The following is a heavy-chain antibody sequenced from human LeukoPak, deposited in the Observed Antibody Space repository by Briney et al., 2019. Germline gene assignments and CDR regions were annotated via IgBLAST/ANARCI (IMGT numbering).Heavy chain of an antibody. V-gene: IGHV1-2*02. J-gene: IGHJ3*02. CDR3: ARGKSEQGYSYGYFAFDI. CDR2: INPNSGGT. D-gene: IGHD5-18*01. CDR1: GYTFTGYY. Sequence: GASVKVSCKASGYTFTGYYMHWVRQAPGQGLEWMGWINPNSGGTNYAQKFQGRVTMTRDTSISTAYMELSRLRSDDTAVYYCARGKSEQGYSYGYFAFDIWGQGTMVTVSS.